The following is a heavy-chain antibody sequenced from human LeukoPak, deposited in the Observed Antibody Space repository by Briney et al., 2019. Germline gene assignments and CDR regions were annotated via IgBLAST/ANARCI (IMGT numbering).Heavy chain of an antibody. CDR1: GGSISSGSYY. CDR2: IYTSGST. D-gene: IGHD2-2*01. J-gene: IGHJ6*03. CDR3: ARDRWYCSSTSCYYYMDV. V-gene: IGHV4-61*02. Sequence: TLSLTCTVSGGSISSGSYYWSWIRQPAGKGLEWIGRIYTSGSTNYNPSLKSRVTISVDTSKNQFSLKLSSVTAADTAVYYCARDRWYCSSTSCYYYMDVWGKGTTVTISS.